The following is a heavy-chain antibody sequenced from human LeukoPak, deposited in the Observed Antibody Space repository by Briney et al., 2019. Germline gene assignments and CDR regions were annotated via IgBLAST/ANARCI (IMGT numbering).Heavy chain of an antibody. V-gene: IGHV4-34*01. CDR3: VRGGWYYYGSGSPIDY. J-gene: IGHJ4*02. D-gene: IGHD3-10*01. CDR1: GGSFSGYY. CDR2: INHSGST. Sequence: SETLSLTCAVYGGSFSGYYWSWIRQPPGKGLEWIGEINHSGSTNYNPSLKSRVTISVDTSKNQFSLKLSSVTAADTAVYYCVRGGWYYYGSGSPIDYWGQGTLVTVSS.